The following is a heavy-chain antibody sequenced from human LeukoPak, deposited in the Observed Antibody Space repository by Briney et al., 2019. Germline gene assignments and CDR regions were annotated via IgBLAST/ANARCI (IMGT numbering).Heavy chain of an antibody. CDR2: ISYDGSNK. CDR1: GFTLSSYA. J-gene: IGHJ4*02. Sequence: GGSLRLSCAASGFTLSSYAMHWVRQAPGKGLEWVAVISYDGSNKYYADSVKGRLTISRDNSKNTLYLQMNSLRAEDTAVYYCARDRVAAAGRIIDYGGQGTLVTGAS. D-gene: IGHD6-13*01. V-gene: IGHV3-30*04. CDR3: ARDRVAAAGRIIDY.